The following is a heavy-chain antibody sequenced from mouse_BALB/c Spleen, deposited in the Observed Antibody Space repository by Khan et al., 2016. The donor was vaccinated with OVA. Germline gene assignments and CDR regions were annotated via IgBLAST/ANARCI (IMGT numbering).Heavy chain of an antibody. D-gene: IGHD1-1*01. V-gene: IGHV5-6-5*01. CDR2: FGSGGST. CDR1: GFPFSSSA. J-gene: IGHJ2*01. Sequence: RLVESGGGLVKPGGSLNLSCAASGFPFSSSAMSWVRQTPEKRLEWVASFGSGGSTYYTDSVKGRFTISRDNARNILYLHMRRLRAESTATYYCARVCGSSGVDYWGQGTTLTVSS. CDR3: ARVCGSSGVDY.